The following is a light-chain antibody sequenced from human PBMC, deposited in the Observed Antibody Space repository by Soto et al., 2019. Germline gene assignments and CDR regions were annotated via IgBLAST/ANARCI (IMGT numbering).Light chain of an antibody. CDR3: LQDYNYPWT. CDR1: QGIRND. CDR2: AAS. J-gene: IGKJ1*01. Sequence: AIQMTQSPSSLSASVGDRVTITCRASQGIRNDLGWYQQKPGKAPKLLIYAASSLESGVPSRFSGSGSGTDFTLTISSLQPEDFAAYYCLQDYNYPWTFGQGTKVEIK. V-gene: IGKV1-6*01.